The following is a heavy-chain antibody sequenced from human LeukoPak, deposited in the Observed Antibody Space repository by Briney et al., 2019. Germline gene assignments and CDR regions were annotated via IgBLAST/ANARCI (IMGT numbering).Heavy chain of an antibody. D-gene: IGHD5-12*01. J-gene: IGHJ6*02. CDR3: ARMGAATIPYYYYYGMDV. CDR1: AYTFTGYY. Sequence: ASVKVSCKASAYTFTGYYMHWVRQAPGQGLEWMGWINPNSGGTNYAQKFQGRVTMTRDTSISTAYMELSRLRSDDTAVYYCARMGAATIPYYYYYGMDVWGQGTTVTVSS. V-gene: IGHV1-2*02. CDR2: INPNSGGT.